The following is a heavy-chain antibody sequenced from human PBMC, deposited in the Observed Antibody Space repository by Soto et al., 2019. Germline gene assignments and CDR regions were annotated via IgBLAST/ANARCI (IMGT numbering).Heavy chain of an antibody. D-gene: IGHD2-21*02. Sequence: GGSLRLSCAASGFTFSSYSMNWVRQAPGKGLEWVSSISSSSSYIYYADSVKGRFTISRDNAKNSLYLQMNSLRAEDTAVYYCARDLQSGHIVVVTGFAFDIWGQGTMVTVSS. CDR2: ISSSSSYI. J-gene: IGHJ3*02. V-gene: IGHV3-21*01. CDR3: ARDLQSGHIVVVTGFAFDI. CDR1: GFTFSSYS.